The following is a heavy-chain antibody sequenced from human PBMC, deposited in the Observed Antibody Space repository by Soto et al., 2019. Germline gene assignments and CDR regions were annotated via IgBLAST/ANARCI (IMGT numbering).Heavy chain of an antibody. CDR2: IGVSGDTT. CDR1: GFTFSSYA. Sequence: EVHLLESGGGLVQPGGSLRLSCAASGFTFSSYAMSWVRQAPGKGLEWVSAIGVSGDTTYYADSVKGRFTISRDNSKNTLYLQMGSLRAEETAVYYCAKVRRVGELRSLYWGQGTLVTVSS. CDR3: AKVRRVGELRSLY. D-gene: IGHD3-10*01. V-gene: IGHV3-23*01. J-gene: IGHJ4*02.